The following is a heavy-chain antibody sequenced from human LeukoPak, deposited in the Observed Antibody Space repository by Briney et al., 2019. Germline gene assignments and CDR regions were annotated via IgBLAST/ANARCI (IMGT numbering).Heavy chain of an antibody. CDR2: IKQDGSEK. J-gene: IGHJ6*03. CDR3: ARDPSNYDFWSGYAYYMDV. D-gene: IGHD3-3*01. CDR1: GFTFSSYW. Sequence: GGSLRLSCAASGFTFSSYWMSWVRQAPGKGLEWVANIKQDGSEKYYVDSVKGRFTISRDNAKNSLYLQMNSLRAEDTAVYYCARDPSNYDFWSGYAYYMDVWGKGTTVTVSS. V-gene: IGHV3-7*01.